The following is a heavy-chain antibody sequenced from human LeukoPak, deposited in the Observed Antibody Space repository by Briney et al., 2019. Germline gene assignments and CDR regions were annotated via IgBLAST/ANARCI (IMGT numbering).Heavy chain of an antibody. CDR3: ARDYGTTTTTKRWGFFDY. Sequence: PGGSLRLSCAASGFTFSSYGMHWVRQAPGKGLEWVAVIWYDGSNKYYADSVKGRFTISRDNSKNTLYLQMNSLRVEDTAVYYCARDYGTTTTTKRWGFFDYWGQGALVTVSS. CDR1: GFTFSSYG. D-gene: IGHD4-11*01. V-gene: IGHV3-33*01. J-gene: IGHJ4*02. CDR2: IWYDGSNK.